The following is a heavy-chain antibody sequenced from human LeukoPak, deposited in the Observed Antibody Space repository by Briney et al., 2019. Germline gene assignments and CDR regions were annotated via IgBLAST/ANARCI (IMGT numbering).Heavy chain of an antibody. D-gene: IGHD3-3*01. CDR3: ASDFSDYYYGMDV. CDR1: GFIFSSYN. J-gene: IGHJ6*02. CDR2: ISSSSSSI. V-gene: IGHV3-48*01. Sequence: GGSLRLSCAASGFIFSSYNMNWVRQAPGKGLEWVSYISSSSSSIYYADSVKGRFTISRDNAKNSLYLQMNSLRAEDTAVYYCASDFSDYYYGMDVWGQGTTVTVSS.